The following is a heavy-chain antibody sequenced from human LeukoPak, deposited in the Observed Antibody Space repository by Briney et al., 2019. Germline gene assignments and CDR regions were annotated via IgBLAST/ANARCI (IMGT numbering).Heavy chain of an antibody. Sequence: PGGSLSLSCAASGFTFSSYGMHWVRQAPGKGLEGVAVIWYDGSNKYYADSVKGRFTISRDNSKNTLYLQMNSLRAEDTAVYYCAKVHNSGSFPELDYWGQGTLANVSS. CDR2: IWYDGSNK. V-gene: IGHV3-33*06. CDR3: AKVHNSGSFPELDY. D-gene: IGHD1-26*01. J-gene: IGHJ4*02. CDR1: GFTFSSYG.